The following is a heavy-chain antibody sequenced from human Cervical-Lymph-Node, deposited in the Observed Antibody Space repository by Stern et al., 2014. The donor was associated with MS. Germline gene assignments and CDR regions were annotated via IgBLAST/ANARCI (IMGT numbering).Heavy chain of an antibody. D-gene: IGHD2-15*01. CDR2: ISGSGRGT. Sequence: VQLVQSGGNLVQRGGSLRLSCAASGFTFSSYAMTWVRQAPGKGLEWVSEISGSGRGTYYADSVKGRFTISRDNSNNTLFLQMNSLRAEDTAVYYCEKNRVAVDSWGQGTLVTVSS. CDR1: GFTFSSYA. J-gene: IGHJ4*02. CDR3: EKNRVAVDS. V-gene: IGHV3-23*04.